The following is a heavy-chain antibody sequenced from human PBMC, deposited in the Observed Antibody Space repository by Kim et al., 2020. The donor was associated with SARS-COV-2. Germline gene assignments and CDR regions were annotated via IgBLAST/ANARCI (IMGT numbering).Heavy chain of an antibody. CDR1: GGSISSGGYY. CDR3: ARGPSYYYDSKGTDFDY. Sequence: SETLSLTCTVSGGSISSGGYYWSWIRQHPGKGLEWIGYIYYSGSTYYNPSLKSRVTISVDTSKNQFSLKLSSVTAADTAVYYCARGPSYYYDSKGTDFDYWGQGTLVTVSS. J-gene: IGHJ4*02. CDR2: IYYSGST. D-gene: IGHD3-22*01. V-gene: IGHV4-31*03.